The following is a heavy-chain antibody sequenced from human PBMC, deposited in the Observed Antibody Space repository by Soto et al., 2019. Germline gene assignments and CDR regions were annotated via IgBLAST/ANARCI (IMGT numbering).Heavy chain of an antibody. CDR3: TRDRYCSSTSCRYYYYYYMDV. CDR2: IRSKAYGGTT. V-gene: IGHV3-49*03. J-gene: IGHJ6*03. Sequence: GGSLRLSCTASGFTFGDYAMSWFRQAPGKGLEWVGFIRSKAYGGTTEYAASVKGRFTISRDDSKSIAYLQMNSLKTEDTAVYYCTRDRYCSSTSCRYYYYYYMDVWGKGTTVTVSS. D-gene: IGHD2-2*01. CDR1: GFTFGDYA.